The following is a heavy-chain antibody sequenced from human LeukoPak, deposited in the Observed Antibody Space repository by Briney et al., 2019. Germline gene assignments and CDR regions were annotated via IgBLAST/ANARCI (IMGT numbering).Heavy chain of an antibody. CDR2: IDWDDEE. J-gene: IGHJ4*02. V-gene: IGHV2-70*11. D-gene: IGHD1-26*01. CDR3: ARIRVTGSYRVYSDY. Sequence: RQSGPTLVNPTQTLTLTCTFSGFSLSTRGMCVSWIRQPPGKALEWLARIDWDDEEYYSTSLKTRLTISKDTSKNQVVLTMTNMDPVDTATYYCARIRVTGSYRVYSDYWGQGTLVTVSS. CDR1: GFSLSTRGMC.